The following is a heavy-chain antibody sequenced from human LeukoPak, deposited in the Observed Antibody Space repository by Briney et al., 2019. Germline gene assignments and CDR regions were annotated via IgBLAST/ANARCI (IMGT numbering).Heavy chain of an antibody. CDR2: IIPIFGTA. Sequence: SVKVSCKASGGTFSSYAISWVRQAPGQGLEWMGGIIPIFGTANYAQKFQGRVTITADESTSTAYMELSSLRSEDTAVYYCARDSDDFWSGYYTPQFDYWGQGTMVTVSS. CDR3: ARDSDDFWSGYYTPQFDY. D-gene: IGHD3-3*01. CDR1: GGTFSSYA. V-gene: IGHV1-69*01. J-gene: IGHJ4*02.